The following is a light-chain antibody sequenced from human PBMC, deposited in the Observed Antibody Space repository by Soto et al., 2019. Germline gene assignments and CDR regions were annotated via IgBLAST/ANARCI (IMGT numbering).Light chain of an antibody. V-gene: IGLV2-14*03. CDR2: DVT. Sequence: QSALTQPASVSGSPGRSVTISCTGTSSDVGDFNYVSWYQHLPGRAPKLIIYDVTNRPSGISYRFSASKSGRTASLTISGLQAEDEADYYCSSYSSRTTHVVFGGGTQLPVL. J-gene: IGLJ2*01. CDR3: SSYSSRTTHVV. CDR1: SSDVGDFNY.